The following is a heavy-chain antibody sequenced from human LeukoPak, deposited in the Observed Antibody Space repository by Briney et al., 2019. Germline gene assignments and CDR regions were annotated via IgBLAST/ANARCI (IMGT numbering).Heavy chain of an antibody. CDR3: ARDLEYCSSTSCPFDY. J-gene: IGHJ4*02. V-gene: IGHV4-34*01. CDR1: GGSFSGYY. D-gene: IGHD2-2*01. CDR2: INPSIST. Sequence: SETLSLTWAVYGGSFSGYYWSWIRQPPGKGLEWIGEINPSISTNYNPSLKSRVTISVDTSKNQFTLKLNSVTAADTAVYYCARDLEYCSSTSCPFDYWGQGTLVTVSS.